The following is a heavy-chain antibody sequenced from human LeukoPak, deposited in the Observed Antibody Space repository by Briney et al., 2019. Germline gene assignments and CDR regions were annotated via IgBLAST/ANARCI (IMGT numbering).Heavy chain of an antibody. CDR2: IYYSGST. J-gene: IGHJ4*02. D-gene: IGHD3-16*02. Sequence: SETLSLTCTVSGGSISSYYWSWVRQPPEKGLEWIGYIYYSGSTNYNPSLKSRVTISVDTSKNQFSLKLSSVTAADTAVYYCARLRGYRYTLDYWGQGTLVTVSS. CDR1: GGSISSYY. V-gene: IGHV4-59*01. CDR3: ARLRGYRYTLDY.